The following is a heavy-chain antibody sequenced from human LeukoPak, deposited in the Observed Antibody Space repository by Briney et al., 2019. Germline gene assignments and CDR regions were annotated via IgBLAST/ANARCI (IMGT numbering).Heavy chain of an antibody. V-gene: IGHV4-4*07. D-gene: IGHD4/OR15-4a*01. CDR1: GGSISSYY. J-gene: IGHJ4*02. CDR3: ARGHGTNSNYFDY. CDR2: IYTGENT. Sequence: PSETLSLTCTVSGGSISSYYWSWIRQPAGKGLEWIGRIYTGENTNYNPSPKSRVTVSVDTSKNQFSLKLSSVTAVDTAVYYCARGHGTNSNYFDYWGQGTLVTVSS.